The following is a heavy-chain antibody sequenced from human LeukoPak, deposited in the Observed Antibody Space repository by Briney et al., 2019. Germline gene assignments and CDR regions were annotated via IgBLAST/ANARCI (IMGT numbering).Heavy chain of an antibody. D-gene: IGHD3-22*01. J-gene: IGHJ4*02. Sequence: GASVKVSCKASGGTFSSYAISWVRQAPGQGLEWMGGIIPIFGTANYAQKFQGRVTITADESTSTAYMELSSLRSEDTAVYYCARAYYYDSSGYYFDYWGQGTLVTVYS. CDR2: IIPIFGTA. V-gene: IGHV1-69*13. CDR3: ARAYYYDSSGYYFDY. CDR1: GGTFSSYA.